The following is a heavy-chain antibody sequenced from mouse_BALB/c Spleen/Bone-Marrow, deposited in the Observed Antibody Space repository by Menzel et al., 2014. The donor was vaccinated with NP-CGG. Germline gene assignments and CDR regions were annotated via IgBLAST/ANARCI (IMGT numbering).Heavy chain of an antibody. CDR1: GYTSTSYW. D-gene: IGHD2-1*01. V-gene: IGHV1S81*02. J-gene: IGHJ2*01. Sequence: QVQLQQSGAELVKPGASVKLSCKTSGYTSTSYWIHWVKQRPGQGLEWIGEINPSNGRTSYNEKFKSKATLAVDTSSSTAYMQLSSLTSEDSAVYYCARANFGNYGVYWGQGSTLTVSS. CDR3: ARANFGNYGVY. CDR2: INPSNGRT.